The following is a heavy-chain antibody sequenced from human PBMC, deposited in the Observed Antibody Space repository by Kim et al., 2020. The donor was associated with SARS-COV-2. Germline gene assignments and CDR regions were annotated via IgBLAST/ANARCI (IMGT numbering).Heavy chain of an antibody. Sequence: ASVKVSCKASGYTFTSYGISWVRQAPGQGLEWMGWISAYNGNTNYAQKLQGRVTMTTDTSTSTAYMELRSLRSDDTAVYYCARARKDSSSWYRRSMFSWFDPWGQGTLVTVSS. D-gene: IGHD6-13*01. CDR2: ISAYNGNT. J-gene: IGHJ5*02. CDR1: GYTFTSYG. CDR3: ARARKDSSSWYRRSMFSWFDP. V-gene: IGHV1-18*01.